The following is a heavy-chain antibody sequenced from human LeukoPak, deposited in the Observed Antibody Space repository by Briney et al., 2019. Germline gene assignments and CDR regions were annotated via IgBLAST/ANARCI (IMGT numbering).Heavy chain of an antibody. CDR2: IKQDGSEG. D-gene: IGHD3-10*01. CDR3: ARAGSHWHYVY. CDR1: GFTFSGFS. V-gene: IGHV3-7*01. J-gene: IGHJ4*02. Sequence: GGSLRLSCAASGFTFSGFSMSWVRQSPTEGLEWVANIKQDGSEGYYVDSVKGRFTISRDNAKNSLSLQMNNLRVEDTAVYYCARAGSHWHYVYWGQGTVVTVSS.